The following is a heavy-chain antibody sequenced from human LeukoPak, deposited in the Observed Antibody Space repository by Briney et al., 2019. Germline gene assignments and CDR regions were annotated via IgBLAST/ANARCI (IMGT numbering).Heavy chain of an antibody. D-gene: IGHD3-10*01. CDR1: GFTFSSYS. CDR2: ISSSSSYI. CDR3: ARAGYYGSGSGYYFDY. V-gene: IGHV3-21*01. J-gene: IGHJ4*02. Sequence: GGSLRLSCAASGFTFSSYSMNWVRQAPGKGLEWVSSISSSSSYIYYADSVKGRFTISRDNAKNSLYLQMNSLRAEDTAVYYCARAGYYGSGSGYYFDYWGQRTLVTVSS.